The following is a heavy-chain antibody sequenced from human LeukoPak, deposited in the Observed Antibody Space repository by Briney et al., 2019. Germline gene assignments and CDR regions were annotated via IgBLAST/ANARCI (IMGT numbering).Heavy chain of an antibody. Sequence: GEPLRLSCAASGFTFSSYAMHWVRQAPGKGLEWVAVISYDGSNKYYADSVKGRFTISRDNSKNTLYLQMNSLRAEDTAVYYCARAGGGRVWGYCSSTSCYTEDYWGQGTLVTVSS. V-gene: IGHV3-30-3*01. CDR2: ISYDGSNK. J-gene: IGHJ4*02. CDR1: GFTFSSYA. CDR3: ARAGGGRVWGYCSSTSCYTEDY. D-gene: IGHD2-2*02.